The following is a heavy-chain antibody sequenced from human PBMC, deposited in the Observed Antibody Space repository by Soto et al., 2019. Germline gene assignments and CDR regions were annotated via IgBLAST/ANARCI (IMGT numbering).Heavy chain of an antibody. Sequence: ASVKVSCKASGYTFTSYDINWVRQATGQGLEWMGWMNPNSGNTGYAQKFQGRVTMTRNTSISTAYMELSSLRSEDTAVYYCARRDFWSGYYTDYWGQGPLVTVSS. J-gene: IGHJ4*02. CDR2: MNPNSGNT. D-gene: IGHD3-3*01. V-gene: IGHV1-8*01. CDR1: GYTFTSYD. CDR3: ARRDFWSGYYTDY.